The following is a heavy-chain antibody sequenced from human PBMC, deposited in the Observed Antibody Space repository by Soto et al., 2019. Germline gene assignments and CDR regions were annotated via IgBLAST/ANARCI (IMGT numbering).Heavy chain of an antibody. J-gene: IGHJ5*02. D-gene: IGHD5-12*01. CDR2: IRSKAYGGTT. V-gene: IGHV3-49*03. CDR3: TGDEADGYNRNWCER. Sequence: GGSLRLSCTASGFTFGDYAMSWFRQAPGKGLEWVGFIRSKAYGGTTEYAASVKGRFTISRDDSKSIAYLQMNSLKTEDTAVYYCTGDEADGYNRNWCERSGRGSRGTVAS. CDR1: GFTFGDYA.